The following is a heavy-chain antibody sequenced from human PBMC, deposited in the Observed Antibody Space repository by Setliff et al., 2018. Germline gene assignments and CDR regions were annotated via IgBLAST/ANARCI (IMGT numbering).Heavy chain of an antibody. J-gene: IGHJ3*01. V-gene: IGHV1-69*05. CDR2: IVPIYGPA. D-gene: IGHD2-15*01. Sequence: SVKVSCKASGGSFRNSGSGWVRQAPGQGLEWIGGIVPIYGPAKYAQKFQGRVEITTDESTNTAYMELSSLTSDDTATYYCAKASVWVVDANCGSFDVWGQGTVVNVSS. CDR1: GGSFRNSG. CDR3: AKASVWVVDANCGSFDV.